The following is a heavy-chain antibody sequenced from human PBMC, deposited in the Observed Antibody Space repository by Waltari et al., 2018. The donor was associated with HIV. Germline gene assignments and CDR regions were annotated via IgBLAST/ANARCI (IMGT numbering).Heavy chain of an antibody. CDR3: ARDRDFWSGHYYYYGMDV. D-gene: IGHD3-3*01. V-gene: IGHV4-59*01. J-gene: IGHJ6*02. CDR1: GGSISSYY. Sequence: QVQLQESGPGLVKPSETLSLTCTVSGGSISSYYCSWIRQPPGKGLEWIGYIYYSGSTNYNPSLKSRVTISVDTSKNQFSLKLSSVTAADTAVYYCARDRDFWSGHYYYYGMDVWGQGTTVTVSS. CDR2: IYYSGST.